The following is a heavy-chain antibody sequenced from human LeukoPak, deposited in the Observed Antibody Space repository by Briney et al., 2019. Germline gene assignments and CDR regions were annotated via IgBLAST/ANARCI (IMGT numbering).Heavy chain of an antibody. CDR2: IYTSGST. CDR1: GGSISSGGYY. J-gene: IGHJ3*02. D-gene: IGHD3-10*01. V-gene: IGHV4-61*02. Sequence: SQTLSLTCTVSGGSISSGGYYWSWIRQPAGKGLEWIGRIYTSGSTNYNPSLKSRVTMSVDTSKNQFSLKLSSVTAADTAVYYCAREYYYDAFDIWGQGTMVTVSS. CDR3: AREYYYDAFDI.